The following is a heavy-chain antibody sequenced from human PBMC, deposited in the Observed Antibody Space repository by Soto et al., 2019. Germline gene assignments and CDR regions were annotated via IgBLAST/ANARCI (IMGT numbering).Heavy chain of an antibody. CDR1: GVPIRSYF. CDR3: AGSKNRGVTVDY. CDR2: AYHSADA. J-gene: IGHJ4*02. D-gene: IGHD3-10*01. V-gene: IGHV4-59*13. Sequence: SETLSFTCTVSGVPIRSYFWTWIRQPPGKGLEWIGFAYHSADANYNPSLRNRATISTDPAKRQFSLRLSSVTAADTALYYCAGSKNRGVTVDYWGQGALVTVSS.